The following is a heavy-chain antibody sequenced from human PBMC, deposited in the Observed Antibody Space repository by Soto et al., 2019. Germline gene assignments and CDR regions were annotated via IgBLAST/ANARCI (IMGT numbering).Heavy chain of an antibody. CDR2: INHSGST. D-gene: IGHD6-19*01. Sequence: SETLSLTCAVYGGSFSGYYWSWIRQPPGKGLEWIGEINHSGSTNYNPSPKSRVTISVVTSKNQFSLKLSSVTAAGTAVYYCARAKYSSGGFGYWGQGTMVTVSS. CDR1: GGSFSGYY. V-gene: IGHV4-34*01. CDR3: ARAKYSSGGFGY. J-gene: IGHJ4*02.